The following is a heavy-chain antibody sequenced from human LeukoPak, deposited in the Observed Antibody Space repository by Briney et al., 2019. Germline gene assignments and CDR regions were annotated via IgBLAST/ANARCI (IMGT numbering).Heavy chain of an antibody. J-gene: IGHJ6*02. D-gene: IGHD3-10*01. CDR3: ARYEPNMVRGVTADGMDV. V-gene: IGHV4-59*01. CDR1: GGSISSYY. Sequence: PSETLSLTCTVSGGSISSYYWSWIRQPPGKGLGWIGYIYYSGGTNFNPSLKSGVTISVDTSKNQSSLKLSSATAADTAVYYCARYEPNMVRGVTADGMDVWGQGTTVTVSS. CDR2: IYYSGGT.